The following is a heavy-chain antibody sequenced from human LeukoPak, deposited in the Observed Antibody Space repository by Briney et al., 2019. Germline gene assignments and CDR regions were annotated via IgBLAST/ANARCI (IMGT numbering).Heavy chain of an antibody. CDR2: ISAYNGNT. J-gene: IGHJ6*02. V-gene: IGHV1-18*01. CDR1: GYTFTSYG. CDR3: ARDRATYYDYVWGSYPPLDGMDV. Sequence: GASVKVSCKASGYTFTSYGISWVRQAPGQGLEWMGWISAYNGNTNYAQKLQGRVTMTTDTSTSTAYMELRSLRSDDTAVYYCARDRATYYDYVWGSYPPLDGMDVWGQGTTVTVSS. D-gene: IGHD3-16*01.